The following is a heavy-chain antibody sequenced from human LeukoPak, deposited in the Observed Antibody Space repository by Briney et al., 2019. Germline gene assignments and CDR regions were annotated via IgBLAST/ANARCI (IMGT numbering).Heavy chain of an antibody. D-gene: IGHD6-19*01. V-gene: IGHV4-39*07. CDR1: GGSISSSSYY. CDR2: IYYSGST. Sequence: SETLSLTCTVSGGSISSSSYYWGWIRQPPGKGLEWIGSIYYSGSTYYNPSLKSRVTISVDTSKNQFSLKLSSVTAADTAVYYCARNSGWQTGRFDYWGQGTLVTVSS. CDR3: ARNSGWQTGRFDY. J-gene: IGHJ4*02.